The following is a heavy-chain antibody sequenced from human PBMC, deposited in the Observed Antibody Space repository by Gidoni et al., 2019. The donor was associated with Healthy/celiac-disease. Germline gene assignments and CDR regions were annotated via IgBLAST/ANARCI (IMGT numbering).Heavy chain of an antibody. D-gene: IGHD3-22*01. CDR1: GGTFSSYA. J-gene: IGHJ5*02. Sequence: QVQLVQSGAEVKKPGSSVKVSCKASGGTFSSYAISWVRQAPGQGLEWMGGIIPIFGTANYAQKFQGRVTITADKSTSTAYMELSSLRSEDTAVYYCARVLNYYDSSGYYSNWFDPWGQGTLVTVSS. V-gene: IGHV1-69*06. CDR2: IIPIFGTA. CDR3: ARVLNYYDSSGYYSNWFDP.